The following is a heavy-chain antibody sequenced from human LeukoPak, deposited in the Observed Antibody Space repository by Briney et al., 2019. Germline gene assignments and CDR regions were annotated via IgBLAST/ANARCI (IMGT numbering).Heavy chain of an antibody. V-gene: IGHV3-74*01. J-gene: IGHJ6*02. Sequence: GGSLRLSCAASGFTFSSYWMNWARQAPGKGLVWVSHINSDGSITSYAHSVKGRFTISRDNAKNTLYLQMNSLRAEDTAVYYCARDAVDTANAVWGQGTTVTVSS. CDR2: INSDGSIT. CDR3: ARDAVDTANAV. D-gene: IGHD5-18*01. CDR1: GFTFSSYW.